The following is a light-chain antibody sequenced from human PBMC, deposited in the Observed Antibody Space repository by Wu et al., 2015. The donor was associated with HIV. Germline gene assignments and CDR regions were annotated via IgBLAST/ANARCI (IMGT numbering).Light chain of an antibody. CDR1: QGISNY. CDR3: QQYNSYSPYT. V-gene: IGKV1-5*03. Sequence: DIQMTQSPSSLSASVGDRVTITCRASQGISNYLAWYQQKPGEAPKLLIYKASTLKSGVPSRFSGSGSGTEFTLTISSLQPDDFATYYCQQYNSYSPYTFGQGTKLEIK. J-gene: IGKJ2*01. CDR2: KAS.